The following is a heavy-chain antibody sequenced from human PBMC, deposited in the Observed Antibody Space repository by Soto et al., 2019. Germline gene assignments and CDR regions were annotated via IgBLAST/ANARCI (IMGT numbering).Heavy chain of an antibody. CDR1: GFRFRTLA. CDR2: IRPGGDST. Sequence: SLRVSCAASGFRFRTLAMSWVRNAPGKGLEWVASIRPGGDSTYYADSVKGRFAVSRDNSNVTLYLQMDSLRVEDTAIYYCTTHEEGAPWAGGFDSWGQGTLVTVSS. J-gene: IGHJ5*01. CDR3: TTHEEGAPWAGGFDS. V-gene: IGHV3-23*01. D-gene: IGHD1-26*01.